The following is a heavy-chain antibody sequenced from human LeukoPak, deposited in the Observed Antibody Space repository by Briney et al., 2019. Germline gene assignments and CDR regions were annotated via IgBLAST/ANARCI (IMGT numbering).Heavy chain of an antibody. J-gene: IGHJ4*02. CDR2: ISSSSSYI. Sequence: PGGSLRLSCAASGFTFSSYSMNWFRQAPGKGLEWVSSISSSSSYIYYADSVKGRFTISRDNAKNSLYLQMNSLRAEDTAVYYCARVRRAYGDYGCFDYWGQGTLVTVSS. CDR1: GFTFSSYS. V-gene: IGHV3-21*01. CDR3: ARVRRAYGDYGCFDY. D-gene: IGHD4-17*01.